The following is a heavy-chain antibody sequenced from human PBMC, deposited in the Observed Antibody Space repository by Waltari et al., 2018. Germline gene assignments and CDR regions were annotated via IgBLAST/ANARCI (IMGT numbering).Heavy chain of an antibody. V-gene: IGHV3-53*01. CDR2: LSTSDGT. D-gene: IGHD6-25*01. CDR3: AREQRTYYFDY. CDR1: GFTVSSSH. J-gene: IGHJ4*02. Sequence: EVQLVESGGGLIQPGGSLRLSCAASGFTVSSSHMRWVRQAPGKGLEWVSVLSTSDGTYYADSVRGRFTISRDNAKNTLYLQMNSLRAEDTALYYCAREQRTYYFDYWGQGTLVTVSS.